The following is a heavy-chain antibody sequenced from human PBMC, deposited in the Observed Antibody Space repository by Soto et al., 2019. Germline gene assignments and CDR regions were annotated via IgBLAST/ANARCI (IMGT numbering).Heavy chain of an antibody. CDR1: GFTFSSYA. J-gene: IGHJ4*02. V-gene: IGHV3-23*01. D-gene: IGHD2-15*01. CDR3: AKAKVVAALFDY. CDR2: ISGSGGST. Sequence: EVQLLESGGGLVQPGGSLRLSCAASGFTFSSYAMSWVRQAPGKGLEWVSAISGSGGSTYYADSVKGRFTISRDNSKNPLDLQMNSMRAEDTAVYYGAKAKVVAALFDYWGQGTLVTVSS.